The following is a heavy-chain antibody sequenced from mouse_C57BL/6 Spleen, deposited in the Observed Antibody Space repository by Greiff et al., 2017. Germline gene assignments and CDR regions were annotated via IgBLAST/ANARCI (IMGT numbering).Heavy chain of an antibody. CDR2: INPSNGGT. Sequence: QVHVKQPGTELVKPGASVKLSCKASGYTFTSYWMHWVKQRPGQGLEWIGNINPSNGGTNYNEQFKSKATLTVDKSSSTAYMQLSSLTSEDSAVYYCARRYYGSSPYYFDYWGQGTTLTVSS. CDR1: GYTFTSYW. D-gene: IGHD1-1*01. J-gene: IGHJ2*01. CDR3: ARRYYGSSPYYFDY. V-gene: IGHV1-53*01.